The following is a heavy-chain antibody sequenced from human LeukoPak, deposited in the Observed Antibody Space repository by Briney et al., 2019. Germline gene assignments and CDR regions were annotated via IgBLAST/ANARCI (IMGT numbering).Heavy chain of an antibody. J-gene: IGHJ4*02. CDR3: ASRESYSNYDYFDY. Sequence: ASVKVSCKASGGTFSSYAISWVRQAPGQGLEWMGGIIPIFGTANYAQKFQGRVTITTDESTSTAHMELSSLRSEDTAVYYCASRESYSNYDYFDYWGQGTLVTVSS. V-gene: IGHV1-69*05. D-gene: IGHD4-11*01. CDR2: IIPIFGTA. CDR1: GGTFSSYA.